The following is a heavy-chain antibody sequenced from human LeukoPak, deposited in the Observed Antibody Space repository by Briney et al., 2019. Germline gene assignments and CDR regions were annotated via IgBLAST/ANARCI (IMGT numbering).Heavy chain of an antibody. D-gene: IGHD2-15*01. CDR2: LWDDGSRK. V-gene: IGHV3-33*06. Sequence: GGSLRLSCAASGFTFSAYDMHWVRQAPGKGLEWVAALWDDGSRKYSADSVRGRFTISRDNSKNTLYLQMNSLRAEDTAVYYCAKGLKYCSGGSCSLYMDVWGKGTTVTVSS. CDR3: AKGLKYCSGGSCSLYMDV. CDR1: GFTFSAYD. J-gene: IGHJ6*03.